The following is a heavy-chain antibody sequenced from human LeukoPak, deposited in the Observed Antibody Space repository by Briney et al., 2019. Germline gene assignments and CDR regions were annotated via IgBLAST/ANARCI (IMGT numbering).Heavy chain of an antibody. J-gene: IGHJ4*02. V-gene: IGHV1-18*01. CDR1: GYTFTSYG. CDR2: ISTYNGNT. Sequence: ASVNVSCKASGYTFTSYGISWVRQAPGQGLEWMGWISTYNGNTNYAQKLQGRVTVTTDTSTSTAYMELRSLRSDDTAVYYCAREYCSRTRCYGPDYWGQGTLVTVSS. D-gene: IGHD2-2*01. CDR3: AREYCSRTRCYGPDY.